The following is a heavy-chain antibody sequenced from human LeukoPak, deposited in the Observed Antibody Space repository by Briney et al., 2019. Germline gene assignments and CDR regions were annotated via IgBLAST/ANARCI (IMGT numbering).Heavy chain of an antibody. CDR2: INPIGGTT. V-gene: IGHV1-46*01. CDR3: ARQPDTGYYSNRWYKGAFDI. D-gene: IGHD6-13*01. J-gene: IGHJ3*02. CDR1: GFTFTSYY. Sequence: ASVKVSCKASGFTFTSYYIHWVRQAPGQGLEWMGIINPIGGTTDYAQKFQGRVTMTRDTSTSTVYMELSSLRSEDTAVYYCARQPDTGYYSNRWYKGAFDIWGLGTMVTVSS.